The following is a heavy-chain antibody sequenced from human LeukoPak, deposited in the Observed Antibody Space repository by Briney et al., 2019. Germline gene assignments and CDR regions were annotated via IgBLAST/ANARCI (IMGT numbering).Heavy chain of an antibody. CDR2: ISYDGSNK. CDR1: GFTFSSYG. CDR3: AKDGYHGHYYDSSGYPNWFDP. V-gene: IGHV3-30*18. J-gene: IGHJ5*02. Sequence: GGSLRLSCAASGFTFSSYGMHWVRQAPGKGLEWVAVISYDGSNKYYADSVKGRFTISRDNSKNTLYLQMNSLRAEDTAVYYCAKDGYHGHYYDSSGYPNWFDPWGQGTLVTVSS. D-gene: IGHD3-22*01.